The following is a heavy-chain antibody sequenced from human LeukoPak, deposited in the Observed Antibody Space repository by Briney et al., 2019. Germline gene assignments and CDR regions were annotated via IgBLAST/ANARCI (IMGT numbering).Heavy chain of an antibody. V-gene: IGHV3-33*01. CDR2: IWYDGSNK. Sequence: PGRSLRLSCAASGFTFSSYGMHWVRQAPGKGLEWVAVIWYDGSNKYYADSVKGRFTISRDNSKNTLYLQMNSLRAEDTAVYYCARAGNDYGDPDFDYWGQGTLVTVSS. D-gene: IGHD4-17*01. CDR3: ARAGNDYGDPDFDY. J-gene: IGHJ4*02. CDR1: GFTFSSYG.